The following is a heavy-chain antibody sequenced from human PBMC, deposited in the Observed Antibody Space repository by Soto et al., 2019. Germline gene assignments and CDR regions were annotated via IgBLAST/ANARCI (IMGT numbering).Heavy chain of an antibody. Sequence: QVQLQQWGAGLLKPSETLSLTCAVYGGSFSGYYWSWIRQPPGKGLEWIGEINHSGSTNYNPSLKSRVTISVDTPKNQFSLKLSSVTAADTAVYYCARIGHSSRSYGMDVWGQGTTVTVSS. V-gene: IGHV4-34*01. CDR3: ARIGHSSRSYGMDV. D-gene: IGHD6-13*01. J-gene: IGHJ6*02. CDR2: INHSGST. CDR1: GGSFSGYY.